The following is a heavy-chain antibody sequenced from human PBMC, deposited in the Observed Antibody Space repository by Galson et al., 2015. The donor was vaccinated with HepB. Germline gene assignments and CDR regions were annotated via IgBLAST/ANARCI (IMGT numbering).Heavy chain of an antibody. Sequence: SVKVSCKASGYTFTSYYMHWVRQAPGQGLEWMGIINPSGGSTSYAQKLQGRVTMTRDTSTSTVYMELSSLRSEDTAVCYCAYSSGSPGRWFDPWGQGTLVTVSS. V-gene: IGHV1-46*04. CDR2: INPSGGST. D-gene: IGHD3-22*01. J-gene: IGHJ5*02. CDR1: GYTFTSYY. CDR3: AYSSGSPGRWFDP.